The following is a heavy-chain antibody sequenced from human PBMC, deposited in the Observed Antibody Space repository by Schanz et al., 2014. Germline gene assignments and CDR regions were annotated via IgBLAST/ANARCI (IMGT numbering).Heavy chain of an antibody. CDR2: ISPYNGHT. CDR1: GYTFTDYG. Sequence: QVQMVQSGAEVKKPGASVKVSCKASGYTFTDYGLSWVRQAPGQGLEWMGWISPYNGHTTYSQKVRDRVIFTTDTSANTAYMELRSLRSDDTAHYYCVRVPSRDVSFDLWGRGTLVTVSS. CDR3: VRVPSRDVSFDL. J-gene: IGHJ2*01. V-gene: IGHV1-18*01. D-gene: IGHD3-16*01.